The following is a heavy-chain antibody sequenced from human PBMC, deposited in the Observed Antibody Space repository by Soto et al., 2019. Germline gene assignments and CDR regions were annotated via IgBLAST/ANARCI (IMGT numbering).Heavy chain of an antibody. Sequence: QVQLVQSGGEVKKPGASVKVSCKASGYTFTSYGISWVRQATGQGLEWMGWINAYNGNTNYAQKVQGRVTMTTDTSTSTADMELRSLRSDDTAVYYCARDVGYGLIDGWGQGTLFTVSS. V-gene: IGHV1-18*01. D-gene: IGHD5-18*01. CDR3: ARDVGYGLIDG. CDR2: INAYNGNT. CDR1: GYTFTSYG. J-gene: IGHJ4*02.